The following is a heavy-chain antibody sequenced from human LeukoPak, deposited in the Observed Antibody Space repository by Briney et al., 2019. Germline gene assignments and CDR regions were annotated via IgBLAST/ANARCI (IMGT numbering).Heavy chain of an antibody. CDR1: GFTFSNAW. V-gene: IGHV3-15*01. CDR3: TTVDTGASAKVGY. CDR2: IKSKTDGGTT. Sequence: PGGSLRLSCAASGFTFSNAWMSWVRQAPGKGLEWVGRIKSKTDGGTTDYAAPVKGRFTISRDDSENTLYLQMDSLKTEDTAVYYCTTVDTGASAKVGYWGQGTLVTVSS. D-gene: IGHD5-18*01. J-gene: IGHJ4*02.